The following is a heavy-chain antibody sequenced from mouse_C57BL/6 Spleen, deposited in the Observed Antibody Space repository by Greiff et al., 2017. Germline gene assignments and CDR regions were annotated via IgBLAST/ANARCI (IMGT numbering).Heavy chain of an antibody. Sequence: VQLQQPGAELVRPGSSVKLSCKASGYTFTSYWMHWVKQRPIQGLEWIGNIDPSDSETHYNQKFKDKATLTVDKSSSTAYMQLSSLTSEDSAVYYCARWDHYYAMDYWGQGTSVTVSS. CDR1: GYTFTSYW. J-gene: IGHJ4*01. D-gene: IGHD4-1*01. CDR3: ARWDHYYAMDY. V-gene: IGHV1-52*01. CDR2: IDPSDSET.